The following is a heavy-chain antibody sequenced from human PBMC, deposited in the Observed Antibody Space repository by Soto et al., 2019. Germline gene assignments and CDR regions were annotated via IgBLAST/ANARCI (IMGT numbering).Heavy chain of an antibody. CDR3: VRESKKRYSSSPPFDY. V-gene: IGHV4-34*01. CDR2: INHSGST. D-gene: IGHD6-6*01. Sequence: SETLSLTCAVYGGSFSGYYWSWIRQPPGKGLEWIGEINHSGSTNYNPSLKSRVTISVDTSKNQFSLKLSSVTAADTAVYYCVRESKKRYSSSPPFDYWGQGTLVTVSS. J-gene: IGHJ4*02. CDR1: GGSFSGYY.